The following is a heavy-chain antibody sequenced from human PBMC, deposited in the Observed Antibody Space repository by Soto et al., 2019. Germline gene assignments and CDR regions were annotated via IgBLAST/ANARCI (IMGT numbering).Heavy chain of an antibody. CDR1: GYTFTSYG. D-gene: IGHD2-15*01. CDR3: ARACSGGSCYSGHWFDP. CDR2: ISAYNGNT. J-gene: IGHJ5*02. V-gene: IGHV1-18*04. Sequence: ASVKVSCKASGYTFTSYGISWVRQAPGQGLERMGWISAYNGNTNYAQKLQGRVTMTTDTSTSTAYMELRSLRSDDTAVYYCARACSGGSCYSGHWFDPWGQGTLVTVPS.